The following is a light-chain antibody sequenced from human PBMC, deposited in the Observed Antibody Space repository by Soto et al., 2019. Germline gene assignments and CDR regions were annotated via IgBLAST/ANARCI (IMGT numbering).Light chain of an antibody. V-gene: IGKV3-15*01. CDR1: QSVSSY. J-gene: IGKJ1*01. CDR3: QQYNDWPRT. CDR2: GAF. Sequence: EIVMTQSPATLSVSPGERATLSCRASQSVSSYLAWYQQKPGQAPRLLIYGAFTRATGMTARFSGSGSGTEFTLTISSLQSEDVAVYYCQQYNDWPRTFGQGTKVEIK.